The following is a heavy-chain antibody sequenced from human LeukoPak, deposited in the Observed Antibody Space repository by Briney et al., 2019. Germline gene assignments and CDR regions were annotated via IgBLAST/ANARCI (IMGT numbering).Heavy chain of an antibody. V-gene: IGHV3-48*01. CDR1: GFTFSSYS. D-gene: IGHD2-21*01. CDR3: VRDPPGEGVDY. Sequence: PGGSLRLSCVAAGFTFSSYSMKWVRQAPGKGLEWVSYISSSSSTIYYTDSVKGRFTISRDNAKNTVYLQMNSLRGEDTAVYYCVRDPPGEGVDYWGQGTLVAVSS. CDR2: ISSSSSTI. J-gene: IGHJ4*02.